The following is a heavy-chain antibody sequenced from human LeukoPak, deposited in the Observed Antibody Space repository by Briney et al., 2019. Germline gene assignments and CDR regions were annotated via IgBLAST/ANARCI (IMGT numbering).Heavy chain of an antibody. Sequence: PGGSLRLSCAASGFTFSDYYMSWIRQAPGKGLEWVSSISGNSNYIYYADSVKGRFTISRDNAKNSLYLQMNSLRAEDTAVYYCGRQAAPDYWGQGTLVTVSS. CDR1: GFTFSDYY. CDR3: GRQAAPDY. D-gene: IGHD6-13*01. V-gene: IGHV3-11*06. CDR2: ISGNSNYI. J-gene: IGHJ4*02.